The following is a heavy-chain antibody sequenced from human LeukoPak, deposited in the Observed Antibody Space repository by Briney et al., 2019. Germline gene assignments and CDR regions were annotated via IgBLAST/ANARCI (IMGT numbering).Heavy chain of an antibody. CDR1: GLSISGQW. CDR2: IWYDGSNK. V-gene: IGHV3-33*01. Sequence: PGGSLRLSCVASGLSISGQWMNWVRQAPGKGLEWVSIIWYDGSNKYYADSVKGRFTISKDNSKNTLYLQMNSLRAEDTAIYYCARDPGHNGWYGDNWGQGTLVTVSS. J-gene: IGHJ4*02. D-gene: IGHD6-19*01. CDR3: ARDPGHNGWYGDN.